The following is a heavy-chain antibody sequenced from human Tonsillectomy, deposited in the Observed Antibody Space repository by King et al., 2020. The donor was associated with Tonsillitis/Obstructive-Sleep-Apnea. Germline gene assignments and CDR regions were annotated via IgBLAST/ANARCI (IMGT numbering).Heavy chain of an antibody. CDR2: ISKTGVST. Sequence: QLVQSGGGLVQPGGSLRLSCAASGFTFSSYAMNCVRQAPGKGLGWVSLISKTGVSTYYEDSLRGRFTISRDNSKNTLYLQMNSLRAEDTAVYYCAKGVPSKGYYMDVWGKGTTVTVSS. V-gene: IGHV3-23*04. J-gene: IGHJ6*03. CDR1: GFTFSSYA. D-gene: IGHD4-11*01. CDR3: AKGVPSKGYYMDV.